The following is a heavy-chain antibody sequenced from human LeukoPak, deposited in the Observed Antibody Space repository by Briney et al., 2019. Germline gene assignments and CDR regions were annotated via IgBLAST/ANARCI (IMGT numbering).Heavy chain of an antibody. Sequence: SETLSLTCTVSGRSINYYYWSWIRQPPGKGLEWIGYVYYSGSTNYNPSLKSRVTISEDTSKNQFSLKLNSVTAADTAVYYCARFGSYFEYWGRGTLVTVSS. CDR3: ARFGSYFEY. V-gene: IGHV4-59*01. J-gene: IGHJ4*02. D-gene: IGHD3-10*01. CDR2: VYYSGST. CDR1: GRSINYYY.